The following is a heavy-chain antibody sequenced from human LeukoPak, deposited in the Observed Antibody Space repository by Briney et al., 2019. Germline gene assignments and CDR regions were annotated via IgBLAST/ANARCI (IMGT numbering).Heavy chain of an antibody. J-gene: IGHJ4*02. CDR3: TRGSCSNGVCYHFDY. Sequence: GGSLRLSCTASGFTFGDYAMSWVRQAPGKGLEWVGFIRIKAYGGTTEYAASVKGRFTISRADSKSIAYLQMNSLKTEDTAVYYCTRGSCSNGVCYHFDYWGQGTLVTVSS. CDR1: GFTFGDYA. D-gene: IGHD2-8*01. V-gene: IGHV3-49*04. CDR2: IRIKAYGGTT.